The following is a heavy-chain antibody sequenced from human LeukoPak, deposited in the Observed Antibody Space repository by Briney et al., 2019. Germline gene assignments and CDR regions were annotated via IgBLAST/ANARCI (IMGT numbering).Heavy chain of an antibody. CDR2: ISPTSHT. V-gene: IGHV3-48*02. J-gene: IGHJ4*02. Sequence: QTGGSLRLSCAASGFTFSDSSMTWVRQGPGKGLEWLSYISPTSHTLYADSVKGRFTISRDNAKNSLYLQMNSLKDEDTAVYYCATDKYGGPVHWGQGTLVTVSS. CDR3: ATDKYGGPVH. CDR1: GFTFSDSS. D-gene: IGHD5-12*01.